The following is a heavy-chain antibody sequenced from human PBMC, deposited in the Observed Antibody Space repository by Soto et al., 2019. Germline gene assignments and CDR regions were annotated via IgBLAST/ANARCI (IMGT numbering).Heavy chain of an antibody. CDR2: IYYSEST. Sequence: QLQLQESGPGLVKPSETLSLTCTVSGGSISSSSYYWGWIRQPPGKELEWIGSIYYSESTYYNPSLKSRVTIPVDTSKNQFSLMLSSVTAADTAVYYCARHYRDITMVRGALGWFDPWGQGTLVTVSS. V-gene: IGHV4-39*01. CDR3: ARHYRDITMVRGALGWFDP. CDR1: GGSISSSSYY. J-gene: IGHJ5*02. D-gene: IGHD3-10*01.